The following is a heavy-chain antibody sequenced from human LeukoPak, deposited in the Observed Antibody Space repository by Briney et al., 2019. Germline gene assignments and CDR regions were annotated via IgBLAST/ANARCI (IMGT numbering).Heavy chain of an antibody. CDR2: IYYSGST. D-gene: IGHD2-8*01. CDR1: GGSIRSYY. Sequence: SETLSLTCAVSGGSIRSYYWSWIRHPPGKGLEWYGYIYYSGSTSYNPSLKSRVTISLDTSKNQFSLRLSSVTAADTAVYYCAGLTNWVFDIWGEGTKVTVSS. J-gene: IGHJ3*02. CDR3: AGLTNWVFDI. V-gene: IGHV4-59*08.